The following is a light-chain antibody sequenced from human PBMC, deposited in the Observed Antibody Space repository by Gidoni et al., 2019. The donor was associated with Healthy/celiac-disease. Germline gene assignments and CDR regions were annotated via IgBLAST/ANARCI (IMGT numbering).Light chain of an antibody. CDR1: QSVSSSY. J-gene: IGKJ3*01. CDR3: QQYGSSPNT. Sequence: EIVLTQSPGTLSLSPGERSTLSCRPSQSVSSSYLAWYQQKPGQAPRLLIYGASSRATGIPDRFSGSGSGTDFTLTISRLEPEDFAVYYCQQYGSSPNTFGPGTKVDIK. V-gene: IGKV3-20*01. CDR2: GAS.